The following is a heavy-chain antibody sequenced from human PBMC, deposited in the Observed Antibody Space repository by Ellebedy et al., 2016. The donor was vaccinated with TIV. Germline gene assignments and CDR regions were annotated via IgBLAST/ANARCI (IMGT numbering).Heavy chain of an antibody. CDR1: GFTFDDYA. D-gene: IGHD3-9*01. Sequence: GGSLRLXXAASGFTFDDYAMHWVRQAPGKGLEWVSGISWNSGSIGYADSVKGRFTISRDNAKNSLYLQMNSLRAEDTALYYCAKDIRRLRYFDWLPVYYYYGMDVWGQGTTVTVSS. CDR2: ISWNSGSI. CDR3: AKDIRRLRYFDWLPVYYYYGMDV. J-gene: IGHJ6*02. V-gene: IGHV3-9*01.